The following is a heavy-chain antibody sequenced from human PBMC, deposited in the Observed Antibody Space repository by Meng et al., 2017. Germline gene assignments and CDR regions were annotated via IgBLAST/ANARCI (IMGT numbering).Heavy chain of an antibody. CDR2: ISGSGGST. CDR3: AKDPRPLSDSSGYYVDY. V-gene: IGHV3-23*01. Sequence: GESLKISCAASGFTFSSYAMSWVRQAPGKGLEWVSAISGSGGSTYYADSVKGRFTISRDNSKNTQYLQMNSLRAEDTAVYYCAKDPRPLSDSSGYYVDYWGQGTLVTVSS. J-gene: IGHJ4*02. D-gene: IGHD3-22*01. CDR1: GFTFSSYA.